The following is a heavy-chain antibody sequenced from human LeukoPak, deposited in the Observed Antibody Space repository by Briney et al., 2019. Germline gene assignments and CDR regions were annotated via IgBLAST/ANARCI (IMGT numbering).Heavy chain of an antibody. D-gene: IGHD3-3*01. Sequence: SETLSLTCTVSGGSISSYYWSWIRQPPGKGLEWIGEINHSGSTNYNPSLKSRVTISVDTSKNQFSLKLSSVTAADTAVYYCARGVTTQVEYAFDIWGQGTMVTVPS. CDR2: INHSGST. CDR1: GGSISSYY. V-gene: IGHV4-34*01. J-gene: IGHJ3*02. CDR3: ARGVTTQVEYAFDI.